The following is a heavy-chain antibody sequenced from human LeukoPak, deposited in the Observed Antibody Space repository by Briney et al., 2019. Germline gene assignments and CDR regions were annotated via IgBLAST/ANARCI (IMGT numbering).Heavy chain of an antibody. CDR1: GVSISSSNSY. J-gene: IGHJ4*02. D-gene: IGHD3-22*01. CDR2: IYYSGNT. V-gene: IGHV4-39*07. CDR3: ARDQKYSPYYYDSSGYSVFDY. Sequence: SETLSLTCTVSGVSISSSNSYWGWIRQPPGKGLEWIGSIYYSGNTYYNASLKSQVSISIDTSKNQFSLKLSSVTAADTAVYYCARDQKYSPYYYDSSGYSVFDYWGQGTLVTVSS.